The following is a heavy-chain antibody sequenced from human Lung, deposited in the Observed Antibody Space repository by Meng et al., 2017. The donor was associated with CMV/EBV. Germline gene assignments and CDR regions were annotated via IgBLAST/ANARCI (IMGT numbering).Heavy chain of an antibody. V-gene: IGHV3-48*03. CDR1: AFTFSSYE. CDR2: ITSFGSTI. J-gene: IGHJ4*02. Sequence: GGSXRLXCAASAFTFSSYEMNWVRQAPGKGLEWVSYITSFGSTIHYVDSVKGRFTISRDNAKNLLFLQMNSLRAEDTGVYYCAREDYGSGSLSDWGQGTLVTVDS. CDR3: AREDYGSGSLSD. D-gene: IGHD3-10*01.